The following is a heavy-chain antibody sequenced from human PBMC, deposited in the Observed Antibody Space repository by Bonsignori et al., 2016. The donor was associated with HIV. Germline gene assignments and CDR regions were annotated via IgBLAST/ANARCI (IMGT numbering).Heavy chain of an antibody. V-gene: IGHV6-1*01. CDR3: ARDHDIGLGIIAFDI. D-gene: IGHD7-27*01. J-gene: IGHJ3*02. CDR2: TYYRSKWYN. Sequence: SQTLVTHLCRSPGTVSLATVLLGTGSGSPQSRGLEWLGRTYYRSKWYNDYAVSVKSRITINPDTSKNQFSLQLNSVTPEDTAVYYCARDHDIGLGIIAFDIWGQGTMVTVSS. CDR1: GTVSLATVLL.